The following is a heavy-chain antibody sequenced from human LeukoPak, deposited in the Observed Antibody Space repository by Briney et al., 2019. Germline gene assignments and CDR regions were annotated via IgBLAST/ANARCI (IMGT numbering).Heavy chain of an antibody. J-gene: IGHJ4*02. CDR2: ISYDGSNK. CDR3: AKDRAGNDYGDYVGY. V-gene: IGHV3-30*18. D-gene: IGHD4-17*01. CDR1: GFTFSSYG. Sequence: GRSLRLSCAASGFTFSSYGMHWVRQAPCKGLEWVAVISYDGSNKYYADSVKGRFTISRDNSKNTLYLQMNSLRAEDTAVYYCAKDRAGNDYGDYVGYWGQGTLVTVSS.